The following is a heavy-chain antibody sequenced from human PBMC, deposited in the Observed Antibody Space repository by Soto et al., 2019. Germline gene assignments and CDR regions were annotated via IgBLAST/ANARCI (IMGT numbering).Heavy chain of an antibody. CDR3: ARAFELVRGVTTERPFDY. Sequence: SETLSLTCAVSGAAISSDNYYWSWIRQPPGKCLEWIGYIYYNGDAYFNPSLRSRLSISIDTSKNQFSLRLYSVTAADTAVYYCARAFELVRGVTTERPFDYWGQGTLVTVYS. CDR2: IYYNGDA. J-gene: IGHJ4*02. V-gene: IGHV4-30-4*01. CDR1: GAAISSDNYY. D-gene: IGHD3-10*01.